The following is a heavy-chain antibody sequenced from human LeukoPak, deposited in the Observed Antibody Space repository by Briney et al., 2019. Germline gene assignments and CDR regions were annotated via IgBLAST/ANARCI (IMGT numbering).Heavy chain of an antibody. CDR3: ARDYDSSGYYYWWFDP. CDR1: APSISSTSYW. V-gene: IGHV4-61*02. D-gene: IGHD3-22*01. J-gene: IGHJ5*02. Sequence: RSHTVSLTWTLSAPSISSTSYWCGWLRRPAWKGLELFGRIYTSGSTNYNPSLKSRVTMSVDTSKNQFSLKLSSVTAADTAVYYCARDYDSSGYYYWWFDPWGQGTLVTVSS. CDR2: IYTSGST.